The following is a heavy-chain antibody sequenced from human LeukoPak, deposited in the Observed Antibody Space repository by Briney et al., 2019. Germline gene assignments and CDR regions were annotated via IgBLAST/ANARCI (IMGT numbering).Heavy chain of an antibody. CDR2: ISSSSSPI. CDR1: GFTFSNYI. CDR3: ARVNWNDVGSFDH. Sequence: QTGGSLRLSCAASGFTFSNYIMNWVRQAPGKGLEWLSYISSSSSPIYYADSVKGRFTISRDNAKNSLYLQMNSLRDEDTGVYYCARVNWNDVGSFDHWGQGTLVTVSS. V-gene: IGHV3-48*02. J-gene: IGHJ4*02. D-gene: IGHD1-20*01.